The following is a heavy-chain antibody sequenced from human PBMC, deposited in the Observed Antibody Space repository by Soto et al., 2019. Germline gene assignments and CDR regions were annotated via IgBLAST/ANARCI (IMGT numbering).Heavy chain of an antibody. Sequence: QVQLVQSGAEVKKPGSSVKVSCKASVGTFSSYAISWVRQAPGQGLEWMGGIIPIFGTANYAQKFQGRVTITADESTSTAYMELSSLRSEDTAVYYCARVQDSSGWYGGALDYWGQGTLVTVSS. V-gene: IGHV1-69*01. CDR2: IIPIFGTA. CDR1: VGTFSSYA. D-gene: IGHD6-19*01. J-gene: IGHJ4*02. CDR3: ARVQDSSGWYGGALDY.